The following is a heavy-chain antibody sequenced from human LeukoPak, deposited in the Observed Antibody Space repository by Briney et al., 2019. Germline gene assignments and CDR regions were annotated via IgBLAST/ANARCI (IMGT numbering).Heavy chain of an antibody. V-gene: IGHV4-59*08. CDR3: ARHLGAAGLFDY. Sequence: SETLSLTCSVSGGSLSSYYWGWVRQPPGKGLEWIGHVYYNGDTTYNPTLKSRVTISVDTSKNQFSLKLSSVTAADTAVYYCARHLGAAGLFDYWGQGTLVTVSS. J-gene: IGHJ4*02. CDR2: VYYNGDT. D-gene: IGHD2-15*01. CDR1: GGSLSSYY.